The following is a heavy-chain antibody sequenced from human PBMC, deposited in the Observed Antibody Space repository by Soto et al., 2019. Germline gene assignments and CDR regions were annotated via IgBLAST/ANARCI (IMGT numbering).Heavy chain of an antibody. CDR3: ARHRDYDDAPNYYYYMDV. V-gene: IGHV4-59*08. CDR1: GGSIISYY. D-gene: IGHD4-17*01. J-gene: IGHJ6*03. CDR2: IYYSGST. Sequence: SETLSLTCTVSGGSIISYYWSWIRQPPGKGLEWIGYIYYSGSTNYNPSLKSRVTISVDTSKNQFSLKLSSVTAADTAVYYCARHRDYDDAPNYYYYMDVWGKGTTVTVSS.